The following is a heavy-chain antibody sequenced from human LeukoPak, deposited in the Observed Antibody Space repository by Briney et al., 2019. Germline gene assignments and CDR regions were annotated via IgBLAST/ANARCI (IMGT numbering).Heavy chain of an antibody. CDR2: ISAYNGHT. V-gene: IGHV1-18*01. J-gene: IGHJ6*03. D-gene: IGHD2-2*02. CDR3: VRDGHRLYDYYYYYMDV. CDR1: GYTFTIYG. Sequence: GASVKVSCKASGYTFTIYGISWVRQAPGQGLEWMGWISAYNGHTNYAQKLQGRVTMTTDASTTTAYMELRSLRSDDTAVYYCVRDGHRLYDYYYYYMDVWGKGTTVTVSS.